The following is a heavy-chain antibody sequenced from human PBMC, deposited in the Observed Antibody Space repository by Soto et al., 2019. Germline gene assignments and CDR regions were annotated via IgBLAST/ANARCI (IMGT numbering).Heavy chain of an antibody. CDR2: ISAYNGNT. CDR1: GYTFTSYG. V-gene: IGHV1-18*01. D-gene: IGHD3-3*01. CDR3: ARDPGLRFLEWLVYGEMAYYYYGMDV. J-gene: IGHJ6*02. Sequence: ASVKVSFKASGYTFTSYGISWVRQAPGQGLEWMGWISAYNGNTNYAQKLQGRVTMTTDTSTSTAYMELRSLRSDDTAVYYCARDPGLRFLEWLVYGEMAYYYYGMDVWGQGTTVTVSS.